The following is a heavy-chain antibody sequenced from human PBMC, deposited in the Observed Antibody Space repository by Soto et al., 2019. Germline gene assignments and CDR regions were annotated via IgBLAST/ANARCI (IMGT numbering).Heavy chain of an antibody. V-gene: IGHV3-23*01. CDR2: ISGSAGST. CDR1: GFTFSSYA. Sequence: EVQLLASGGGLVQPGGSLRLSCAASGFTFSSYAMNWVRQAPGKGLEWVSVISGSAGSTYYADSVKGPFTSSRDNSKNTLNLQMNSLRAGDSAVYYLARRSSSWYFDFWGQGTLVTVSS. CDR3: ARRSSSWYFDF. J-gene: IGHJ4*02. D-gene: IGHD6-13*01.